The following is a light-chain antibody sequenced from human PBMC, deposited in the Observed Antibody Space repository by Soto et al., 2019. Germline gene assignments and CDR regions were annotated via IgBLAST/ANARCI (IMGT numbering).Light chain of an antibody. J-gene: IGKJ5*01. CDR1: QSVGSN. V-gene: IGKV3D-11*02. CDR2: GAS. Sequence: TQSPAAVSVSPGGRPIFYCRASQSVGSNLAWYQQKPGQAPSLLIYGASTRATGIPARFSGSGSGTDFTLTIRSLEPEDFAVYCCQQRSNCHPPPFGPGTRLE. CDR3: QQRSNCHPPP.